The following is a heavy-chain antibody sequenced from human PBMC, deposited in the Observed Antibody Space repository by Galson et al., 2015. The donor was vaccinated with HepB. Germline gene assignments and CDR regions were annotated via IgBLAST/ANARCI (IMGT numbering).Heavy chain of an antibody. V-gene: IGHV3-11*06. CDR1: GFTFSDYY. J-gene: IGHJ6*02. D-gene: IGHD6-13*01. CDR3: AREYSRRWSYSYYAMDV. CDR2: ISANTIYT. Sequence: SLRLSCAASGFTFSDYYMTWIRQVPGKGLEWISYISANTIYTNYAATVKGRFTISTDNVKNSVFLQMNSLRADDTAVYYCAREYSRRWSYSYYAMDVWGQGTTVTVSS.